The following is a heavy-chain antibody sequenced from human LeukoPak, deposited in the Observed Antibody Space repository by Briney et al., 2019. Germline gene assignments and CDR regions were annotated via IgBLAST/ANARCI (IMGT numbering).Heavy chain of an antibody. CDR2: IYYSGST. D-gene: IGHD3-22*01. Sequence: PSETLSLTCTVSGYSISSSYYWGWIRQPPGKGLEWIGSIYYSGSTYYNPSLKSRVTISVDTSKNQFSLKLSSVIAADTAVYYCARRADSSGYSTYPSFDYWGQGTLVTVSS. V-gene: IGHV4-39*01. CDR1: GYSISSSYY. J-gene: IGHJ4*02. CDR3: ARRADSSGYSTYPSFDY.